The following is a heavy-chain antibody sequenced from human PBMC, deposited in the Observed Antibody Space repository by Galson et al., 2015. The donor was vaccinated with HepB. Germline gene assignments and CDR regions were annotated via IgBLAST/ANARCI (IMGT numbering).Heavy chain of an antibody. CDR2: IYPGDSDT. CDR1: GYISTNYW. CDR3: AKLGSGYYLDYFDY. D-gene: IGHD3-22*01. Sequence: QSGAEVKESGESLKISCKGSGYISTNYWVAWVRRMPGKGLEWMGIIYPGDSDTRYSPSFQGQVTISADKSISTAYLQWSSLKASDTAIYYCAKLGSGYYLDYFDYWGQGTLVTVSS. V-gene: IGHV5-51*01. J-gene: IGHJ4*02.